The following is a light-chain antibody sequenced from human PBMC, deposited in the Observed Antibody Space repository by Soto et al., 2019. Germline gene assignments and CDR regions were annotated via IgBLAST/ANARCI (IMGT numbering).Light chain of an antibody. J-gene: IGKJ1*01. CDR2: GAS. CDR3: QQYGSSPQT. CDR1: QSVSSSY. V-gene: IGKV3-20*01. Sequence: EIVLTQSPGTLSLSPGERATRSCRASQSVSSSYLAWYQQKPGQAPRLLIYGASSRATGIPDRFSGSGSGTDFTLTISRLEPEDFAVYYCQQYGSSPQTFGHGTKVYIK.